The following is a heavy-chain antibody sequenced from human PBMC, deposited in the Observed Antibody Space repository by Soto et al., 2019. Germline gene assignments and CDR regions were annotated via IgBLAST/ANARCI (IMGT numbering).Heavy chain of an antibody. CDR1: GGSISSGGYY. J-gene: IGHJ6*03. Sequence: SETLSLTCTVSGGSISSGGYYWSWIRQHPGKGLEWIGYIYYSGSTYYNPSLKSRVTISVDTSKNQFSLKLSSVTAADTAVYYCARLAYYYYYKDVWGKGTTVTVS. V-gene: IGHV4-31*03. CDR3: ARLAYYYYYKDV. CDR2: IYYSGST.